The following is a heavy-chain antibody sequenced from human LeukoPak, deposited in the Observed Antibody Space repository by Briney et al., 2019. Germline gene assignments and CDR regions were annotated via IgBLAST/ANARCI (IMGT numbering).Heavy chain of an antibody. Sequence: PGRSLRLSCAASGFTFSSYGMHWVRQAPGKGLEWVAVISYDGSNKYYADSVKGRFTISRDNSKNTLYLQMNSLRAEDMAVYYCAKDRVGSWGQGTLVTVSS. CDR3: AKDRVGS. D-gene: IGHD1-26*01. J-gene: IGHJ4*02. CDR2: ISYDGSNK. V-gene: IGHV3-30*18. CDR1: GFTFSSYG.